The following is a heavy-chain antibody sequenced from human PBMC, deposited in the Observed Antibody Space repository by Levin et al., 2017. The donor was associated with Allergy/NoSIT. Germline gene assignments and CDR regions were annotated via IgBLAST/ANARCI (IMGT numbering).Heavy chain of an antibody. Sequence: PSETLSLTCKVSNSTITNYYWGWIRQPPGRRLEWIAYVYHTGSTYYNPSLQSRVTMSVDTSKNQFSLKLSSVTAADPAAYYCARHLQWPYYFDFWGPGTLVTVSS. CDR2: VYHTGST. CDR1: NSTITNYY. V-gene: IGHV4-59*08. D-gene: IGHD6-19*01. J-gene: IGHJ4*02. CDR3: ARHLQWPYYFDF.